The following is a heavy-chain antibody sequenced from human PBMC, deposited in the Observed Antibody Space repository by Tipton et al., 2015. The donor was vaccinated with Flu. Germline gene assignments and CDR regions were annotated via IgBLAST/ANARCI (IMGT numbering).Heavy chain of an antibody. V-gene: IGHV4-39*01. D-gene: IGHD4-11*01. CDR3: ARRDYSNYVSDPKSWFDP. CDR1: GGSISSSFYY. Sequence: TLSLTCTVSGGSISSSFYYWGWIRQPPGKGLEWIGTIYYSGTTHYNPSLKSRVTISVDTSKNQFSLNMRSVTAADMAVYYCARRDYSNYVSDPKSWFDPWGQGTLVAVSS. J-gene: IGHJ5*02. CDR2: IYYSGTT.